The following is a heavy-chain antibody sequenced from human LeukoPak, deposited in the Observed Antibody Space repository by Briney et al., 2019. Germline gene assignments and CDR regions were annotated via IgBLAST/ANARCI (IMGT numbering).Heavy chain of an antibody. CDR2: INHSGST. D-gene: IGHD1-1*01. CDR3: AIRRPSTTGTTRRSYYYYYYMDV. CDR1: GGSFSGYY. V-gene: IGHV4-34*01. Sequence: SETLSLTCAVYGGSFSGYYWSWIRQPPGKGLEWIGEINHSGSTNYNPSLKSRVTISVDKSKNQFSLKLSSVTAADTAVYYCAIRRPSTTGTTRRSYYYYYYMDVWGKGTTVTVSS. J-gene: IGHJ6*03.